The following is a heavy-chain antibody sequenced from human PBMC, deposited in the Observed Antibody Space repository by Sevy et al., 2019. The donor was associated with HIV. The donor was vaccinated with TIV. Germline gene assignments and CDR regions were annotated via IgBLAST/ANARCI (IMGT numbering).Heavy chain of an antibody. V-gene: IGHV3-23*01. CDR1: GFTFSNYA. CDR2: ISGSAYAT. CDR3: VKEVSQYSYSDY. J-gene: IGHJ4*02. D-gene: IGHD5-18*01. Sequence: GGSLRLSCAASGFTFSNYAMSWVRQTPGKGLEWVSAISGSAYATYYTDSVKGRFTISRDNSKNTVYLQMNSLRAEDTAVYYCVKEVSQYSYSDYSGQGTMVTVSS.